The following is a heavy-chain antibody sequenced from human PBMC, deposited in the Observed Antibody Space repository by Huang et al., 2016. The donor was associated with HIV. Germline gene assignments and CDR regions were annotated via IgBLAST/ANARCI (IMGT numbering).Heavy chain of an antibody. Sequence: QIQLMQSGPELKQPGASVKVSCKAYGYTFTNYGFTWVRQAPGQGPAWMGAISAASVDTEDAQKFQGRVTLTTDTSTNIAYMELRSLRSDDTAKYYCARDPKYHRIGYYRQRRGIDIWGQGTMVIVSS. CDR1: GYTFTNYG. D-gene: IGHD3-22*01. CDR2: ISAASVDT. CDR3: ARDPKYHRIGYYRQRRGIDI. J-gene: IGHJ3*02. V-gene: IGHV1-18*01.